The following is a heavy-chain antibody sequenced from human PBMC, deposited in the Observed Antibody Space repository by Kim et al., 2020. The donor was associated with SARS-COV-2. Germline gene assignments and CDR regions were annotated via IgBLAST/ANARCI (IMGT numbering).Heavy chain of an antibody. Sequence: ASVKVSCKASGYTFSEYDINWVRQAPGQGLEWMGWMNPNSGNTGYAQKFQGRVIMTRNTSINTAYMELSSLRSDDTAVYFCALFGGAGRPSLDPWGQGT. CDR1: GYTFSEYD. CDR2: MNPNSGNT. D-gene: IGHD3-3*01. CDR3: ALFGGAGRPSLDP. V-gene: IGHV1-8*01. J-gene: IGHJ5*02.